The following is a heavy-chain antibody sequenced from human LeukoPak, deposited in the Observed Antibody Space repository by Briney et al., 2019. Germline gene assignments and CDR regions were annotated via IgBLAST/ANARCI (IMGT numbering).Heavy chain of an antibody. V-gene: IGHV1-2*02. CDR1: GYSFSGYY. J-gene: IGHJ4*02. CDR2: INPNSGGT. CDR3: ARKSTARATSEFDY. D-gene: IGHD6-6*01. Sequence: ASVKVSCKASGYSFSGYYINWVRQAPGQGLEWMGNINPNSGGTNYAQKFQGRVTMTRDTSISTAYMELSRLTSDDTAVYYCARKSTARATSEFDYWGQGTLVTVSS.